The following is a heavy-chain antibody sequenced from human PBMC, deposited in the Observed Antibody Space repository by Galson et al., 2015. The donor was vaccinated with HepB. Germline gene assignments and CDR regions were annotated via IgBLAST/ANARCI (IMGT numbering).Heavy chain of an antibody. Sequence: SLRLSCAASGFTFSNAWMNWVRQAPGKGLEWVGRIKSKTDGGTTDYAAPVKGRFTISRDDSKNTLYLQMNSLKTEDTAVYYCTTDWDPGEVVTKRDDAFDIWGQGTMVTVSS. CDR3: TTDWDPGEVVTKRDDAFDI. CDR2: IKSKTDGGTT. D-gene: IGHD4-23*01. CDR1: GFTFSNAW. V-gene: IGHV3-15*07. J-gene: IGHJ3*02.